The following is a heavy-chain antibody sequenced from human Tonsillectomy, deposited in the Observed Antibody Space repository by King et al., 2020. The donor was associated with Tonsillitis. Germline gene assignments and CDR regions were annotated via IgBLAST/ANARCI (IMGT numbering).Heavy chain of an antibody. CDR2: IYYRGST. CDR3: AREEYYYNYMDV. CDR1: GGSINSYY. Sequence: QLQESGPGLVKPSETLSLTCTVSGGSINSYYWSWIRQPPGKGLEWIGYIYYRGSTKYNPSLKIRVTISVDTSKNQFSLKLSSVTAADTAVYYCAREEYYYNYMDVWGKGTTVTVSS. V-gene: IGHV4-59*01. J-gene: IGHJ6*03.